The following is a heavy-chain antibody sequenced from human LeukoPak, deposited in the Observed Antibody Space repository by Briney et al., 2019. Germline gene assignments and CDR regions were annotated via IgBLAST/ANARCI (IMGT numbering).Heavy chain of an antibody. CDR2: MNPNRGNT. V-gene: IGHV1-8*01. D-gene: IGHD3-10*01. Sequence: ASVKVSCKASGYTFTSYDINWVRQATGQGLEWMGWMNPNRGNTGYAQKFQGRVTMTRNTSISTAYMELSSLRSEDTAVYYCARGGAMVRGVRSIDYWGQGTLVTVSS. J-gene: IGHJ4*02. CDR3: ARGGAMVRGVRSIDY. CDR1: GYTFTSYD.